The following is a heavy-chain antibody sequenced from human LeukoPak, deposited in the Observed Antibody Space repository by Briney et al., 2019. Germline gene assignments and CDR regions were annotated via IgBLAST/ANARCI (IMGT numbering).Heavy chain of an antibody. CDR3: ARSPTNGYYYDY. J-gene: IGHJ4*02. V-gene: IGHV1-69*13. Sequence: SVKVSCKASGGTFSSYAISWVRQAPGQGLEWMGGIIPIFGTANYAQKFQGRVTVTADESTSTAYMELSSPRSEDTAVYYCARSPTNGYYYDYWGQGTLVTVSS. CDR2: IIPIFGTA. CDR1: GGTFSSYA. D-gene: IGHD3-22*01.